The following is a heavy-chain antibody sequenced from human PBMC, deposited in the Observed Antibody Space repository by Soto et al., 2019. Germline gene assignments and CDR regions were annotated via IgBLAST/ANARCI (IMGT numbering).Heavy chain of an antibody. CDR3: AIYRGFDY. Sequence: AAVKVSCKACECTFMKYDISWVRQAPGKGLEWLGGFDPEDGETIYAQKFQGRVTMTEDTSTDTAYMELSSLRSEDTAVYYCAIYRGFDYWGQGTLVTVSS. V-gene: IGHV1-24*01. J-gene: IGHJ4*02. CDR1: ECTFMKYD. D-gene: IGHD4-4*01. CDR2: FDPEDGET.